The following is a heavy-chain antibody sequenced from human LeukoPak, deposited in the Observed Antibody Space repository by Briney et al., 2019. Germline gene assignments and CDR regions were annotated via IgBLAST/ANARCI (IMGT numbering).Heavy chain of an antibody. V-gene: IGHV4-39*07. D-gene: IGHD3-22*01. Sequence: GSLRLSCAASGFTFSSYGMHWIRQPPGKGLEWIGSMHYSGYTYYNPSLKSRVTISVDTSKNQFSLKLRSVTAADTAVYYCASLSSNNDRVLWFDPWGQGTLVTVYS. J-gene: IGHJ5*02. CDR2: MHYSGYT. CDR1: GFTFSSYG. CDR3: ASLSSNNDRVLWFDP.